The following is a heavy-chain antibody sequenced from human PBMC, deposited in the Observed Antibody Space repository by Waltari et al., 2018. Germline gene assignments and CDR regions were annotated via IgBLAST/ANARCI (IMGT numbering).Heavy chain of an antibody. CDR1: GFTFTDAW. Sequence: EVHLVESGGGLVEPGGSLRLSCAASGFTFTDAWMRWVRQAPGKGLEGVGRIKSKADGGTTDYVAPVKGRFSISRDDSENTLYLQMNSLKTEDTAVYYCTTDYPPYDRRGYWGQGTLVTASS. D-gene: IGHD3-22*01. CDR3: TTDYPPYDRRGY. CDR2: IKSKADGGTT. J-gene: IGHJ4*02. V-gene: IGHV3-15*01.